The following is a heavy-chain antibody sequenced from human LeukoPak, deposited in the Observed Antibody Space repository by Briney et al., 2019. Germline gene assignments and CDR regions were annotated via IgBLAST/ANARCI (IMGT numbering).Heavy chain of an antibody. D-gene: IGHD6-19*01. CDR2: IKSMSDGGTT. CDR3: STDSSGSKY. CDR1: GFTFSSYS. J-gene: IGHJ4*02. V-gene: IGHV3-15*05. Sequence: KAGGSLRLSCAASGFTFSSYSMNWVRQAPGKGLEWVGRIKSMSDGGTTDYGAAVKGRFTISRDDSKRMSFLQMKSLKAEDTAVYYCSTDSSGSKYWGQGTLVTVSS.